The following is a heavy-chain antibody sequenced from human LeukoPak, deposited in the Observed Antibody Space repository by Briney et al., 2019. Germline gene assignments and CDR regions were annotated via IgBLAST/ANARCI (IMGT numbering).Heavy chain of an antibody. J-gene: IGHJ4*02. CDR1: GFTFSSYW. V-gene: IGHV3-48*02. D-gene: IGHD2-8*01. Sequence: GGSLRLSCAASGFTFSSYWMSWVRQAPGKGLEWVSYISSSSSTIYYADSVKGRFTISRDNAKNSLYLQMNSLRDEDTAVYYCARETRRGVLMIPGYWGQGTLVTVSS. CDR2: ISSSSSTI. CDR3: ARETRRGVLMIPGY.